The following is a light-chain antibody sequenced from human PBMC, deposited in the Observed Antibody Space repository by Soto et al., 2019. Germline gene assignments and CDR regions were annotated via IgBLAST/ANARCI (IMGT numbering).Light chain of an antibody. CDR1: SSDVGDYPY. CDR2: EVT. J-gene: IGLJ1*01. V-gene: IGLV2-14*01. Sequence: QSALTQPASVSGSPGQSITISCTGTSSDVGDYPYVSWYQQHPGKVPKLINYEVTNRPSGVSGRFSGSKSENTASLTISGLQAEDEADYYCSSYSRTNTLVFGSGTKLTVL. CDR3: SSYSRTNTLV.